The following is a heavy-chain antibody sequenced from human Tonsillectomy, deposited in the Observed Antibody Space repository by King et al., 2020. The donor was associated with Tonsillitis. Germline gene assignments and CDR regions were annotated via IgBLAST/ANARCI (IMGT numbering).Heavy chain of an antibody. V-gene: IGHV3-33*08. CDR2: IWYDGSNK. D-gene: IGHD3-22*01. CDR1: GFTFSNYG. Sequence: VQLVESGGGVVQPGRSLRLSCAASGFTFSNYGMHWVRQAPGKGLEWVAVIWYDGSNKFYADSVKGRFTISRDNSKNTLYLQMNSLRAEDTAVYYCSGALGSSGYCLDYWGQGPRVTV. CDR3: SGALGSSGYCLDY. J-gene: IGHJ4*02.